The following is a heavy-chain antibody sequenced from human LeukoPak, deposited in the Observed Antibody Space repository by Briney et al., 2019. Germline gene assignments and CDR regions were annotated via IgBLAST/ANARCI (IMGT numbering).Heavy chain of an antibody. CDR1: GYTFTVYY. V-gene: IGHV1-2*02. J-gene: IGHJ4*02. CDR2: INPNSGGT. CDR3: ARDGTGVYNLVQY. Sequence: ASVKVSFKAPGYTFTVYYMHWVRQAPGQGLEWMGWINPNSGGTYYAQKFQGRVTMTRDTSISAVYMELSRLRSDDTAVYYCARDGTGVYNLVQYWGQGTLVIVSS. D-gene: IGHD5-24*01.